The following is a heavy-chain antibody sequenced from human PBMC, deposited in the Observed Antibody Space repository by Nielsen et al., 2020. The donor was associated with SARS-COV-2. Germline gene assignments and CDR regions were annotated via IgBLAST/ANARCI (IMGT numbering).Heavy chain of an antibody. CDR1: GYTFTNNY. CDR3: ARDSSGTYRRVDY. CDR2: INPTNGGT. V-gene: IGHV1-46*01. J-gene: IGHJ4*02. Sequence: ASVKVSCKASGYTFTNNYMHWVRQAPGQGPEWMGLINPTNGGTTYAQKFLGRVTMTRDTSTSTVYMELSSLRSDDTAVYYCARDSSGTYRRVDYWGRGTLVTVSS. D-gene: IGHD3-22*01.